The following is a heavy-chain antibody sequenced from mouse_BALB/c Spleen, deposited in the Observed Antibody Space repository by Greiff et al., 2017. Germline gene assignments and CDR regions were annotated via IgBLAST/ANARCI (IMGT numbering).Heavy chain of an antibody. CDR3: ASYDYAMDY. V-gene: IGHV1S137*01. J-gene: IGHJ4*01. CDR2: ISTYYGDA. D-gene: IGHD2-12*01. Sequence: QVQLKQSGAELVRPGASVKISCKASGYTFTDYAMHWVKQSHAQSLEWIGVISTYYGDASYNQKFKGKATMTVDKSSSTAYMELAGLTSEDSAIYYCASYDYAMDYWGQGTSVTVSS. CDR1: GYTFTDYA.